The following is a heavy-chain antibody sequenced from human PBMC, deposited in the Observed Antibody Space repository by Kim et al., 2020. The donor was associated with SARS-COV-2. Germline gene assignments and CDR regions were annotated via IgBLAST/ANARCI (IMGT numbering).Heavy chain of an antibody. D-gene: IGHD3-10*01. J-gene: IGHJ4*02. Sequence: SVKGRFTISRDNSKNTLYLQMNSLRAEDTAVYYCAKDPMVRGVTVHPVRVWGQGTLVTVSS. V-gene: IGHV3-30*02. CDR3: AKDPMVRGVTVHPVRV.